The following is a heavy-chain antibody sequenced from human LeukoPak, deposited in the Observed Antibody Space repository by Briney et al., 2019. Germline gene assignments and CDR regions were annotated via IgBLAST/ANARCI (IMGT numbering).Heavy chain of an antibody. J-gene: IGHJ4*02. Sequence: HPGGSLRFSCATSGFTFSSYALSWVRQAPGKGLEWVSSISDNGGSTYYADSVKGRFTISRDNSKNTQYLQMNSLRAEDTAVYYCAKRPIAAAGAPFDYWGQGTLVTVSS. D-gene: IGHD6-13*01. CDR1: GFTFSSYA. CDR3: AKRPIAAAGAPFDY. V-gene: IGHV3-23*01. CDR2: ISDNGGST.